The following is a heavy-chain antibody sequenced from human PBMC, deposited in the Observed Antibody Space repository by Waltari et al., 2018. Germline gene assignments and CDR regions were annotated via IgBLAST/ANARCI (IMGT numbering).Heavy chain of an antibody. CDR3: ASGQDGTSFVLSF. V-gene: IGHV3-48*01. Sequence: EVQLVESGGDLIQPGGSLRLSCAVPGPTFSSYSMNWVRQVPGKGLEWGSYISSTSGSMYYADSVKGRFTISRDNTRKSVYLQMNSLRVEDSAVYYCASGQDGTSFVLSFWGQGTKVTVSS. CDR2: ISSTSGSM. D-gene: IGHD3-16*01. J-gene: IGHJ6*02. CDR1: GPTFSSYS.